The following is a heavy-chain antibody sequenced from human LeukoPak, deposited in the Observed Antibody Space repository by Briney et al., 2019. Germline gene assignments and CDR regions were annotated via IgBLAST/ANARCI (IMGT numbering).Heavy chain of an antibody. J-gene: IGHJ4*02. CDR1: GGSISSSSCS. CDR3: ARHGGSYADHFDY. V-gene: IGHV4-39*01. CDR2: IYYSGST. D-gene: IGHD1-26*01. Sequence: SETLSLTCTVSGGSISSSSCSWGWIRQPPGKGLEWIGSIYYSGSTYYNPSLKSRVTISVDTSKNQFSLKLSSVTAADTAVYYCARHGGSYADHFDYWGQGTLVTVSS.